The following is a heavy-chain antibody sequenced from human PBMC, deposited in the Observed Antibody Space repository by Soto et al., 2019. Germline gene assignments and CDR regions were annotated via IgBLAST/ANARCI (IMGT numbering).Heavy chain of an antibody. CDR2: ISAYNGNT. J-gene: IGHJ4*02. D-gene: IGHD3-9*01. CDR1: GYTFTSYG. CDR3: ARDRIVLRYFDWLPEFDY. V-gene: IGHV1-18*01. Sequence: QVQLVQSGAEVKKPGASVKVSCKASGYTFTSYGISWVRQAPGQGLEWMGWISAYNGNTNYAQKLQGRVTMTTDTSTRTAYMELRSLRSDDTAVYYCARDRIVLRYFDWLPEFDYWGQGTLVTVSS.